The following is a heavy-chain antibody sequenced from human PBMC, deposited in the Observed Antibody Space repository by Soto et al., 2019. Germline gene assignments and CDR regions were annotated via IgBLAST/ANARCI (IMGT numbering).Heavy chain of an antibody. D-gene: IGHD3-10*01. Sequence: QAHLAQSGAEVKRPGASVTVSCKASGGTFHSYGISWVRQAPGQALVWMGVIIPLYGTVNYAQKFQGRVSLTADKSTSTAYMDLNSLRADDTAVYYCARVRVIRGVIPSHFGLWGQGSLVTVSS. CDR2: IIPLYGTV. CDR1: GGTFHSYG. CDR3: ARVRVIRGVIPSHFGL. J-gene: IGHJ4*02. V-gene: IGHV1-69*06.